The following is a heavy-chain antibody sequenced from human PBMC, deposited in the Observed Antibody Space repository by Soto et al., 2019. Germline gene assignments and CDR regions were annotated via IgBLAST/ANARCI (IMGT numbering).Heavy chain of an antibody. CDR2: IVAMSNAA. D-gene: IGHD1-26*01. V-gene: IGHV1-69*06. J-gene: IGHJ4*02. CDR3: ARAIKRWEVNYYFDY. CDR1: GSTFNNFA. Sequence: QVVLLQSGAEVKEPGSSVRLSCQVSGSTFNNFAFSWVRQAPGQGPEWLGGIVAMSNAADYSQRLQDRVTITADTSTSTLSMELGSPTFDDTAVYYCARAIKRWEVNYYFDYWDQGTLVTVSS.